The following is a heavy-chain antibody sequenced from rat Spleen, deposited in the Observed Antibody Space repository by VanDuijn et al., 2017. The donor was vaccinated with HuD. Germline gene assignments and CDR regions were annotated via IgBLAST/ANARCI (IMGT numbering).Heavy chain of an antibody. Sequence: EVQLVESGGGLVQPGRSLKLSCAASGFTFSDYNMAWVRQAPKKGLEWVATIIYDGSRTYYRDSVKGRFTISRDNAKSTLYLQMDSLRSEDTATYYCATQRGAYYGAYFDYWGQGVMVTVSS. CDR2: IIYDGSRT. J-gene: IGHJ2*01. D-gene: IGHD1-6*01. V-gene: IGHV5S10*01. CDR3: ATQRGAYYGAYFDY. CDR1: GFTFSDYN.